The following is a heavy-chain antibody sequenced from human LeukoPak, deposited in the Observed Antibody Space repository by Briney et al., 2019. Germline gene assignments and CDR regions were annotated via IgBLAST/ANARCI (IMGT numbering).Heavy chain of an antibody. J-gene: IGHJ2*01. CDR3: ARDKGPYWYFDL. Sequence: SETLSLTCTVSGDSISSYYWNWIRQPPGKGLEWIGNIYYSGSTDYNPSLKSRVTISLDTSKNQISLRLSSVIAADTAMYHCARDKGPYWYFDLWGRGTLVTVSS. CDR1: GDSISSYY. V-gene: IGHV4-59*01. CDR2: IYYSGST.